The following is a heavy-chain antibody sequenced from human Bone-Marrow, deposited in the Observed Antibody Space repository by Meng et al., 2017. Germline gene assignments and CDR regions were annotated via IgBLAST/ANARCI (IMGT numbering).Heavy chain of an antibody. V-gene: IGHV4-39*07. J-gene: IGHJ5*02. D-gene: IGHD3-10*01. CDR3: ARGSGSYSNLGTGFSRTYNWFDP. CDR2: IYYSGST. Sequence: SETLSLTCTVSGGSISSSSYYWGWIRHPPGKGLEWIGSIYYSGSTYYNPSPKSRVTISVDTSKNQFSLKLSSVTAADTAVYYCARGSGSYSNLGTGFSRTYNWFDPWGQGTLVTVSS. CDR1: GGSISSSSYY.